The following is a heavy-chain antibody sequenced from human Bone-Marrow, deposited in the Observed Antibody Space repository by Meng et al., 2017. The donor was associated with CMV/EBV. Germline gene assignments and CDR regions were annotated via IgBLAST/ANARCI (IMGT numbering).Heavy chain of an antibody. D-gene: IGHD3-16*01. CDR3: ARGHILGDDAFDI. Sequence: GESLKISCAASGFTFSSYGMHWVRQAPGKGLEWVAFIRYDGSNKYYADSVKGRFTISRDNAKNSLYLQMNSLRAEDTAVYYCARGHILGDDAFDIWGQGTMVTVSS. J-gene: IGHJ3*02. V-gene: IGHV3-30*02. CDR2: IRYDGSNK. CDR1: GFTFSSYG.